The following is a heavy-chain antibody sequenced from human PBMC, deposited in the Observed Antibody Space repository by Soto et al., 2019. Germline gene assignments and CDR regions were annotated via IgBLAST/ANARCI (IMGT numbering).Heavy chain of an antibody. CDR1: GGSISSRSHY. CDR2: IYYSGST. J-gene: IGHJ4*02. V-gene: IGHV4-39*01. Sequence: SETLSLTCTVSGGSISSRSHYWGWIRQPPGKGLECICSIYYSGSTFYNPSLKSRVTISVDTSKSQFSLNLTSLTAADTAVYFCARQVQDFSGPGSYYFDSWGQGTLVTVSS. CDR3: ARQVQDFSGPGSYYFDS. D-gene: IGHD3-10*01.